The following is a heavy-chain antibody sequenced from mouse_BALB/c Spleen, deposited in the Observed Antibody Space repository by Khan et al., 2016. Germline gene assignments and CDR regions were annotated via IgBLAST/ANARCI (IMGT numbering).Heavy chain of an antibody. D-gene: IGHD3-3*01. Sequence: EVQLQESGPGLVKPSQSLSLTCSVTGYSITSGYYWNWIRQFPGNQLEWMGYISYDGSNNSNPSLKNRISITRDTSKNQFFLKLNSVTSEDTSTDCCGTLRRVYAMEYWGQGTSVTVSS. J-gene: IGHJ4*01. CDR3: GTLRRVYAMEY. CDR2: ISYDGSN. CDR1: GYSITSGYY. V-gene: IGHV3-6*02.